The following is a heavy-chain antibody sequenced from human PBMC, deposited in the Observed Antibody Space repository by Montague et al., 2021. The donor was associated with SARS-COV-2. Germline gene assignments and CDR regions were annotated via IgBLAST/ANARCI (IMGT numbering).Heavy chain of an antibody. Sequence: SETLSLTCTVSGGSISSSDSYWGWIRQPPGKGLEWIGNIYYSGTTYYNPSPKSRVTISMDTSESQFSLKMTSVTAADTAVYYCARLESSWWFFDYWGQGTLVTVSS. D-gene: IGHD2-8*02. V-gene: IGHV4-39*07. J-gene: IGHJ4*02. CDR1: GGSISSSDSY. CDR3: ARLESSWWFFDY. CDR2: IYYSGTT.